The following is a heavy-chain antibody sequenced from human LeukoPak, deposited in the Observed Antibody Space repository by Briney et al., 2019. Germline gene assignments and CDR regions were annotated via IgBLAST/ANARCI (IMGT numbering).Heavy chain of an antibody. CDR2: IYHSGST. CDR1: GYSISSGYY. V-gene: IGHV4-38-2*02. D-gene: IGHD3-22*01. Sequence: SETLSLTCTVSGYSISSGYYWGWIRQPPGKGLEWIGSIYHSGSTYYNPSLKSRVTISVDTSKNQFSLKLSSVTAADTAVYYCARDGRNLLVVIWGQGTLVTVSS. J-gene: IGHJ4*02. CDR3: ARDGRNLLVVI.